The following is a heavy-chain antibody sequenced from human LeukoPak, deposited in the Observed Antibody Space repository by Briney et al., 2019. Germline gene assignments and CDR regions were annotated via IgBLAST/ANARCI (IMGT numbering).Heavy chain of an antibody. CDR2: IKSKADGGTT. D-gene: IGHD3-22*01. J-gene: IGHJ4*02. Sequence: GGSLRLSCAASGFTFGNAWMSWVHQAPGKGLEWVGRIKSKADGGTTDYAAPVKGRFTISKDDSKNTLYLQMNSLKTEDTAVYYCTTVPYYYDNSGYYHGVFDYWGQGTLVTVSS. CDR3: TTVPYYYDNSGYYHGVFDY. CDR1: GFTFGNAW. V-gene: IGHV3-15*01.